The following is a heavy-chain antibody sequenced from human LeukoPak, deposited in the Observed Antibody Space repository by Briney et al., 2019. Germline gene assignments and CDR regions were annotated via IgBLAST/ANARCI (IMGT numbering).Heavy chain of an antibody. Sequence: GGSLRLSCAASGFTFSTYSINWVRQAPGKGLEWVAVIWYDGSNKYYADSVKGRFIISRDNSKNTLYLQMNSLTAEDTAVYYCARDGPTGRAVAGPPSGREYFDFWGQGTLVTVSS. D-gene: IGHD6-19*01. J-gene: IGHJ4*02. V-gene: IGHV3-33*08. CDR2: IWYDGSNK. CDR1: GFTFSTYS. CDR3: ARDGPTGRAVAGPPSGREYFDF.